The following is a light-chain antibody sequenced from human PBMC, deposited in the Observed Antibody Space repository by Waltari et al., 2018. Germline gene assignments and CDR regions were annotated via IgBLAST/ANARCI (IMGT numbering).Light chain of an antibody. CDR2: APS. J-gene: IGKJ1*01. Sequence: IVLTQSPGTLSLSPGDRATLSCRASQSVSKYLAWYQQRPGQAPRLLLYAPSTRATGIPDRFRGSGFGTDFSLTISRLEPEDFALYYCQNHERLPATFGQGTKVEIK. CDR1: QSVSKY. CDR3: QNHERLPAT. V-gene: IGKV3-20*01.